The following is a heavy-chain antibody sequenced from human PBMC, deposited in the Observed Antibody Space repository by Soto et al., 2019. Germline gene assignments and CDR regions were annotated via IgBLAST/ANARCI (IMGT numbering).Heavy chain of an antibody. CDR1: GYTFTSYA. CDR2: INAGNGNT. CDR3: AREKPRITMVRGVPYYGMDV. V-gene: IGHV1-3*01. Sequence: GASVKVSCKASGYTFTSYAMHWVRQAPGQRLEWMGWINAGNGNTKYSQKFQGRVTITRDTSASTAYMELSSLRSEDTAVYYCAREKPRITMVRGVPYYGMDVWGQGTTVTVSS. J-gene: IGHJ6*02. D-gene: IGHD3-10*01.